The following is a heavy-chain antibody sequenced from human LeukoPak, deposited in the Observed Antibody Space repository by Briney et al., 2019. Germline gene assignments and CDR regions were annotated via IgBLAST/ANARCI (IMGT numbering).Heavy chain of an antibody. CDR2: IANGRT. CDR1: GDAISTYY. Sequence: SETLSLTCTLSGDAISTYYYSWIRETPGEGREWIGHIANGRTDYNPSLKRRVIISVDTSKNQISLKLTSVTAADTAIYYCARDKAHTYGYYFDPWGQGTQVLVSS. D-gene: IGHD3-10*01. V-gene: IGHV4-4*08. CDR3: ARDKAHTYGYYFDP. J-gene: IGHJ4*02.